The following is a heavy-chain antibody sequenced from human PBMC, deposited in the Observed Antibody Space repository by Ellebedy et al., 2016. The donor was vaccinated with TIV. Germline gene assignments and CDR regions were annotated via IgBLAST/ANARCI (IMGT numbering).Heavy chain of an antibody. CDR1: GGSISSGSYY. Sequence: SETLSLTXTVSGGSISSGSYYWSWIRQPAGKGLEWIGRIYTSGSTNYNPPLKSRVTMSVDTSKNQFSLKLSSVTAADTAVYYCASVRFLRPYWGQGTLVTVSS. J-gene: IGHJ4*02. D-gene: IGHD3-3*01. CDR3: ASVRFLRPY. V-gene: IGHV4-61*02. CDR2: IYTSGST.